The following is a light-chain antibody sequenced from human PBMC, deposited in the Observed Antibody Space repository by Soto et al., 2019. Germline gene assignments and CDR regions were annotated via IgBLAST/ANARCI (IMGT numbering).Light chain of an antibody. Sequence: DIQMTQSPSSLSASVGDRVTITCRASQTISSYLNWYQHKPGKAPNLLIYTTSNLQSGVPSRFSGSGSGTDFTLTVSSLQPEDFATYYCQQTYSAPLTFGGGTKVDIK. J-gene: IGKJ4*01. CDR2: TTS. V-gene: IGKV1-39*01. CDR1: QTISSY. CDR3: QQTYSAPLT.